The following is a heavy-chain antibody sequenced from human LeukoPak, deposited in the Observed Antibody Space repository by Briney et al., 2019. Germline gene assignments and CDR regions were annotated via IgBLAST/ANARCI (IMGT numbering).Heavy chain of an antibody. J-gene: IGHJ6*03. CDR1: GGSFSGYY. V-gene: IGHV4-34*01. CDR2: INHSGST. Sequence: PSETLSLTCAVYGGSFSGYYWSWIRQPPGKGLEWVGEINHSGSTNYNTSLKSRVTISVDASKTQFSLKLRSVTAAATAVYYCARGKGTYYYYMDVWGKGTTVTVSS. D-gene: IGHD3-10*01. CDR3: ARGKGTYYYYMDV.